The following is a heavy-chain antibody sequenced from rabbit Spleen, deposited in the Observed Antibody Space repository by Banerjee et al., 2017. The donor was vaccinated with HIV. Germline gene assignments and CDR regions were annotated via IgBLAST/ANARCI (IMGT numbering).Heavy chain of an antibody. V-gene: IGHV1S45*01. Sequence: EQLAVSGPGLAQPAGPLPLPCTASGSSFSGHPSLRCVRQAPGKGLEWIGCINAGSSGSTYYATGAKGRFAISKTSSTTVTLQIISLTDADTATFFCARDDPNYGLSNFALWGPGTLVTVS. D-gene: IGHD6-1*01. CDR2: INAGSSGST. CDR3: ARDDPNYGLSNFAL. CDR1: GSSFSGHPS. J-gene: IGHJ6*01.